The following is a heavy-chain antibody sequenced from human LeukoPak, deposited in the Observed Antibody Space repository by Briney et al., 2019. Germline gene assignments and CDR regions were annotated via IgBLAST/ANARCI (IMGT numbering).Heavy chain of an antibody. J-gene: IGHJ4*02. CDR1: EGTFTSYA. V-gene: IGHV1-69*01. CDR3: ARETFNYGDYVY. CDR2: IIPIFGTA. D-gene: IGHD4-17*01. Sequence: SVKVSCKASEGTFTSYAISWVRQVPGQGLEWMGGIIPIFGTANYAQKFQGRVTITADESTSTAYMELSSLRSEDTAVYYCARETFNYGDYVYWGQGTLVTVSS.